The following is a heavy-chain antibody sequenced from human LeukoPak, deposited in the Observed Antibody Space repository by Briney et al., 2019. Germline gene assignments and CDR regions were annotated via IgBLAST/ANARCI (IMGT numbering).Heavy chain of an antibody. J-gene: IGHJ4*02. CDR3: VRDFRSADY. CDR1: GFTFSNYC. Sequence: GESLRLSCAASGFTFSNYCMHWLRHIPGKGRVWVSRICPDGTVTNYADSVKGRFTISRDNAKNMVFLQMNSLRADDTAVYYCVRDFRSADYWGQGILVTVSS. V-gene: IGHV3-74*01. CDR2: ICPDGTVT.